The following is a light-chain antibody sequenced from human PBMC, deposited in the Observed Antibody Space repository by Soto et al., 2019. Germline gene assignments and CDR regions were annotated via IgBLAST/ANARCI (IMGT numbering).Light chain of an antibody. J-gene: IGKJ4*01. Sequence: AIRMPQSPSSLSASTGDRATITWRASQGISSYLAWYQQTPGKATKLLIYAASTLQSGVPSRFSGSGSGTDFTLTISSLQPDDFANYDCQQYNSYSPLTFGGGTKVDI. CDR1: QGISSY. CDR2: AAS. V-gene: IGKV1-8*01. CDR3: QQYNSYSPLT.